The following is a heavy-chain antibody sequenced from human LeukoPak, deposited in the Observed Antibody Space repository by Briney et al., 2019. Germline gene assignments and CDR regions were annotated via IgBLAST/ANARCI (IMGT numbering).Heavy chain of an antibody. CDR2: ISSSSSYI. CDR1: GFTLGVFS. V-gene: IGHV3-21*01. Sequence: GGSLRLSCATAGFTLGVFSMESVRQAPGKGLECISSISSSSSYINYAVSGKGRFTISRDNASNSLSLQMNSLRAEDTAVYYCVRDVIHSYFDIWGQGILVTASS. D-gene: IGHD2/OR15-2a*01. CDR3: VRDVIHSYFDI. J-gene: IGHJ4*02.